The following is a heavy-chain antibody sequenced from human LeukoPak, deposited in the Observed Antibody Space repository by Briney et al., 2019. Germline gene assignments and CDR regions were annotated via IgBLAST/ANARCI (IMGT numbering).Heavy chain of an antibody. CDR3: ARSGDEDPSQNYDY. J-gene: IGHJ4*02. Sequence: SETLSLTCTVSGGSINSYYWSWIRQPPGKGLEWSGYIYYSGSTSYNPSLNGRVTISRDTSKNQFSLNLRSVTAADTAVYYCARSGDEDPSQNYDYWGQGTLVTVSS. V-gene: IGHV4-59*12. D-gene: IGHD3-10*01. CDR1: GGSINSYY. CDR2: IYYSGST.